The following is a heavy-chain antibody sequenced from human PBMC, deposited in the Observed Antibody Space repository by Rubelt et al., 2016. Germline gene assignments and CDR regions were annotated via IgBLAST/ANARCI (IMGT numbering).Heavy chain of an antibody. J-gene: IGHJ4*02. V-gene: IGHV3-23*01. Sequence: TSYAMSWVRQAPGKGLEWVSGISGSGGTTYYADSVKGRFTISRDNSKNTLYLQMNSLRASDTAMYYCATMGRMEPNYFDSSGYYPFKYWGQGTPVTVSS. CDR2: ISGSGGTT. CDR3: ATMGRMEPNYFDSSGYYPFKY. D-gene: IGHD3-22*01. CDR1: TSYA.